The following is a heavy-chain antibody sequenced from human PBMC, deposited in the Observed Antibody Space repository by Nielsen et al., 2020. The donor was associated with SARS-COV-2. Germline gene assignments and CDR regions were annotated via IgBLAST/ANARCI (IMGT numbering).Heavy chain of an antibody. CDR1: GFTFSNYW. CDR2: IWYDGSNK. Sequence: GGSLRLSCAASGFTFSNYWMHWVRQAPGKGLEWVAVIWYDGSNKYYADSVKGRFTISRDNSKNTLYLQMNSLRAEDTAVYYCARDLAVASTRDYWGQGTLVTVSS. V-gene: IGHV3-33*08. D-gene: IGHD6-19*01. CDR3: ARDLAVASTRDY. J-gene: IGHJ4*02.